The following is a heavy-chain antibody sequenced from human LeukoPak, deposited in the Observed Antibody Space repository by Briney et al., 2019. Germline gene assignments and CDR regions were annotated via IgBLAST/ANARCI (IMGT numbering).Heavy chain of an antibody. J-gene: IGHJ4*02. Sequence: GGSLRLSCAASGFTFSNHYMDWVRQAPGKGLEWVGRTKNKAESHITDYAASVKGRFFSSRDDSKNSLYLQMNSLQTDDTGIYYCARDTAAALDYRGQGILVTVSS. D-gene: IGHD6-13*01. CDR1: GFTFSNHY. V-gene: IGHV3-72*01. CDR3: ARDTAAALDY. CDR2: TKNKAESHIT.